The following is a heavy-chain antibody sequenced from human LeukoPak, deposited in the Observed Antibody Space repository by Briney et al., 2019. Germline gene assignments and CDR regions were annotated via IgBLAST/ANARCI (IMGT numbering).Heavy chain of an antibody. J-gene: IGHJ4*02. CDR3: ARRGGLPPYSSSWYFDY. D-gene: IGHD6-13*01. Sequence: PSETLSLTCTVSGGSISSSSYYWGWIRQPPGKGLEYIGSIYYTGTTYSNPSLKSRVTMSVDTSKNQFSPRLGSVTAADTAVYYCARRGGLPPYSSSWYFDYWGQGTLVTVSS. CDR1: GGSISSSSYY. V-gene: IGHV4-39*01. CDR2: IYYTGTT.